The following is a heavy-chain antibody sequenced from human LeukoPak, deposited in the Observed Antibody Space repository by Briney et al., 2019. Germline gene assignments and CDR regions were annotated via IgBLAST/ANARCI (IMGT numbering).Heavy chain of an antibody. D-gene: IGHD7-27*01. CDR2: IYHSGST. CDR3: ARRYQLTGESFGY. V-gene: IGHV4-38-2*02. J-gene: IGHJ4*02. Sequence: PSETLSLTCTVSGYSISSGYYWGWIRQPPGKGLEWIGSIYHSGSTYYNPSLKSRVTISVDTSKNQFSLKLSSVTAADTAVYYCARRYQLTGESFGYWGQGTLVTVSS. CDR1: GYSISSGYY.